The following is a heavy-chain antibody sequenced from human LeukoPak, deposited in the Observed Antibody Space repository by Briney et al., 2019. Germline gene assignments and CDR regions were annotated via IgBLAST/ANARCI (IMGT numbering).Heavy chain of an antibody. V-gene: IGHV3-23*05. J-gene: IGHJ4*02. CDR1: GFTFSAYA. Sequence: GGSRRLSCEASGFTFSAYAMTWVRQAPGKGLEWVSSIGSDNKPHYSESVKGRFAISRDNSKNTLYLQMNSLRAEDTAVYYCAKADSSSRPVLHYWGQGTLVTVSS. CDR3: AKADSSSRPVLHY. D-gene: IGHD6-13*01. CDR2: IGSDNKP.